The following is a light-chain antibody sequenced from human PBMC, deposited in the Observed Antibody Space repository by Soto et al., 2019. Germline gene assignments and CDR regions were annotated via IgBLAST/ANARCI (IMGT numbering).Light chain of an antibody. CDR2: AAS. J-gene: IGKJ1*01. CDR1: QSISNH. Sequence: DIQMTQSPSSLSASVEDRVIITCRASQSISNHLNCYQQKPGKAPKLLIFAASSLQSGVPSRFSGSRSGPDVTLTSSSLQPEDFATYYCQQRYSSPPTFGQGTKVEIK. CDR3: QQRYSSPPT. V-gene: IGKV1-39*01.